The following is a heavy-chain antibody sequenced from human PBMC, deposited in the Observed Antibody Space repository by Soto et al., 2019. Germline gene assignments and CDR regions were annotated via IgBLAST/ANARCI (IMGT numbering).Heavy chain of an antibody. CDR3: ATAEERYSSGWPYFDY. CDR1: GYTLTELS. D-gene: IGHD6-19*01. CDR2: FDPEDGET. Sequence: ASVKVSCKVSGYTLTELSMHWVRQAPGKGLEWMGGFDPEDGETIYAQKFQGRVTMTEDTSTDTAYMELSSLRSEDTAVYYCATAEERYSSGWPYFDYWGQGTLVTVSS. V-gene: IGHV1-24*01. J-gene: IGHJ4*02.